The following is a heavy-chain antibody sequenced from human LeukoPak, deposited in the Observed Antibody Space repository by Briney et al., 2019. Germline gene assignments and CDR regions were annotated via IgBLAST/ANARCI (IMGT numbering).Heavy chain of an antibody. CDR3: ARARQLVRSYYYGMDV. V-gene: IGHV3-11*01. CDR2: ISSSGSTI. Sequence: GGSLRLSCAASGFAFSDYYTSWIRQAPGKGLEWVSYISSSGSTIYYADSVKGRFTISRDNAKNSLYLQMNSLRAEDTAVYYCARARQLVRSYYYGMDVWGQGTTVTVSS. J-gene: IGHJ6*02. D-gene: IGHD6-6*01. CDR1: GFAFSDYY.